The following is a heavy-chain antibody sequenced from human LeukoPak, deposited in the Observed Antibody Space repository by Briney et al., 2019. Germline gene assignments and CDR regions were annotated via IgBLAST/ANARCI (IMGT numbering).Heavy chain of an antibody. J-gene: IGHJ6*02. D-gene: IGHD3-10*01. Sequence: SETLSLTCTVSGGSISSYYWSWIRQPPGKGLEWIGYVYYSGSTNYNPSLKSRVTISVDTSKNQFSLKLSSVTAADTAVYYCARVSITMVRGVNYYYYGMDVWGQGTTVTVSS. CDR1: GGSISSYY. CDR2: VYYSGST. CDR3: ARVSITMVRGVNYYYYGMDV. V-gene: IGHV4-59*01.